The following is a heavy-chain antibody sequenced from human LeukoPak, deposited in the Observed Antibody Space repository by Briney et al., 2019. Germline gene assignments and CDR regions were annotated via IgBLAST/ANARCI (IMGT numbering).Heavy chain of an antibody. CDR1: GFTFSSYA. CDR2: ISASGGST. D-gene: IGHD2-21*01. Sequence: GGSLRLSCVTSGFTFSSYAMSWVRQAPGKGLEWVSAISASGGSTYYADSVRGRFTISRDNAKNTLYLQMSGLRVEDTAVYHCASDSPYYGMDVWGQGTTVTVSS. J-gene: IGHJ6*02. V-gene: IGHV3-23*01. CDR3: ASDSPYYGMDV.